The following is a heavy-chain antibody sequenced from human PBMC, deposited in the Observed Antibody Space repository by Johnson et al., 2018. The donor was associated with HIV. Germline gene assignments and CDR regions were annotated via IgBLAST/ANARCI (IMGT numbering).Heavy chain of an antibody. CDR3: AKRRIVGATVAGAFDI. J-gene: IGHJ3*02. D-gene: IGHD1-26*01. V-gene: IGHV3-33*06. Sequence: QMLLVESGGGVVQPGKSLRLSCVASGFTFSSYGMHWVRQTPGKGLPWVANIWYDGNNKYYADSVTGRFTISRDNSKNTLYLQMNSLRAEYTAVYYCAKRRIVGATVAGAFDIWGQGTMVTVSS. CDR2: IWYDGNNK. CDR1: GFTFSSYG.